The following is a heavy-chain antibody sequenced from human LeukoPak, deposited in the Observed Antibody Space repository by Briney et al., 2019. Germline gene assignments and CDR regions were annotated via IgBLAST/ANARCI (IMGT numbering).Heavy chain of an antibody. V-gene: IGHV3-15*01. CDR2: IKSKTDGGTI. Sequence: PGGSLRLSCAASGFTFSNAWMSWVRQAPGKGLEWVGRIKSKTDGGTIDYAAPVKGRFTISRDESKNTLYLQMNSLKTEDTAVYYCTTGERRFDSSGYYPYYFDYWGQGTLVTVSS. CDR3: TTGERRFDSSGYYPYYFDY. CDR1: GFTFSNAW. D-gene: IGHD3-22*01. J-gene: IGHJ4*01.